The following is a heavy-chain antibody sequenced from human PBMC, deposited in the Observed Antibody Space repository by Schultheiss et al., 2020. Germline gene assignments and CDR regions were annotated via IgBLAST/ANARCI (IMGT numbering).Heavy chain of an antibody. Sequence: ASVKVSCKASGGTFSSYTISWVRQAPGQGLEWMGWINPNSGGTNYAQKFQGWVTMTRDTSISTAYMELSRLRSDDTAVYYCARDRGATIYFSPRRGYYGMDVWGQGTTVTVSS. D-gene: IGHD5-12*01. J-gene: IGHJ6*02. CDR1: GGTFSSYT. V-gene: IGHV1-2*04. CDR2: INPNSGGT. CDR3: ARDRGATIYFSPRRGYYGMDV.